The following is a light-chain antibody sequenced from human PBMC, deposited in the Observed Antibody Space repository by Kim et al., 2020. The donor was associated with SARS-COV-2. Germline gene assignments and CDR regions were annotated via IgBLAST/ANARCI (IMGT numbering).Light chain of an antibody. CDR2: SNN. J-gene: IGLJ2*01. CDR3: AAWDDSLNGVV. CDR1: SSNIGSNT. V-gene: IGLV1-44*01. Sequence: QSVLTQSPSASGTPGQRVTISCSGSSSNIGSNTVNWYQQLPGTAPKLLIYSNNQRPSGVPDRFSGSKSGTSASLAISGLQSDDEADYYCAAWDDSLNGVVFGGGTQLTVL.